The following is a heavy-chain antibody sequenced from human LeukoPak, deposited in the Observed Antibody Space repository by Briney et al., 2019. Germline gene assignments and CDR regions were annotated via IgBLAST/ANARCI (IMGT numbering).Heavy chain of an antibody. CDR3: ARTTHRMITFGGVIVQYNWFDP. CDR1: GYTFTSYG. CDR2: ISAYNGNT. D-gene: IGHD3-16*02. Sequence: ASVKVSCKASGYTFTSYGISWVRQAPGQGLEWMGWISAYNGNTNYAQKLQGRVTMTRNTSISAAYMELSSLRSEDTAVYYCARTTHRMITFGGVIVQYNWFDPWGQGTLVTVSS. J-gene: IGHJ5*02. V-gene: IGHV1-18*01.